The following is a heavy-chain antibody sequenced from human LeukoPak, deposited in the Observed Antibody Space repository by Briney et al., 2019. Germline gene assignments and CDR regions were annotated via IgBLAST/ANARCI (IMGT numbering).Heavy chain of an antibody. CDR1: GGSISSGGYS. CDR3: AHRRVINTFYYFNY. D-gene: IGHD3-22*01. Sequence: TLSLTCAVSGGSISSGGYSWSWIRQPPGKALEWLALIFWDDDKRFSPSLKNRLTITKDTSKNQVVLTMTNMDPVDTATYYCAHRRVINTFYYFNYWGQGTLVTVSS. J-gene: IGHJ4*02. CDR2: IFWDDDK. V-gene: IGHV2-5*08.